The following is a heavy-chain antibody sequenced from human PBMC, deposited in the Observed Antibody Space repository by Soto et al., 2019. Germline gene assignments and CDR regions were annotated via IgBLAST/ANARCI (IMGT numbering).Heavy chain of an antibody. D-gene: IGHD2-15*01. Sequence: QLQLQESGPGLVKPSETLSLTCTVSGGSISSSSYYWGWIRQPPGKGLEWIGSIYYSGSTYYNPSLQSPVTISVDTSKNQFSLKLSSVTAAVTAVYYCARYGYCSGGSCYGGFDAFHIWCQGTMVTVSS. CDR1: GGSISSSSYY. CDR3: ARYGYCSGGSCYGGFDAFHI. CDR2: IYYSGST. J-gene: IGHJ3*02. V-gene: IGHV4-39*01.